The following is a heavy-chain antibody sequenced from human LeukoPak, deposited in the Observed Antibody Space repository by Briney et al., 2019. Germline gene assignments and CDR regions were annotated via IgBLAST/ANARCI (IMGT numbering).Heavy chain of an antibody. J-gene: IGHJ5*02. CDR3: ARHSYDSSGYYYGWFDP. D-gene: IGHD3-22*01. CDR1: GYSFTSYW. CDR2: IYPGDSDT. V-gene: IGHV5-51*01. Sequence: GEPLKISCKGSGYSFTSYWIGWVRQMPGKGLEGMGIIYPGDSDTRYSPSFQGQVTISADKSISTAYLQWSSLKASDTAMYYCARHSYDSSGYYYGWFDPWGQGTLVTVSS.